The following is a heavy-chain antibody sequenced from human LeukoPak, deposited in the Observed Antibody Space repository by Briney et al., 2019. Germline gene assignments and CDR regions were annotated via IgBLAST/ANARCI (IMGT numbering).Heavy chain of an antibody. D-gene: IGHD6-6*01. CDR2: ISSDSRSI. Sequence: GGSLRLSCAASGFTFSSYSMNWVRQAPGKGLEWVSYISSDSRSIYYADSMKGRFTISRDNAKNSLHLQINSLRAEDTAVYYCARGYDAALNDYWGQGTLVTVSS. V-gene: IGHV3-48*01. CDR1: GFTFSSYS. J-gene: IGHJ4*02. CDR3: ARGYDAALNDY.